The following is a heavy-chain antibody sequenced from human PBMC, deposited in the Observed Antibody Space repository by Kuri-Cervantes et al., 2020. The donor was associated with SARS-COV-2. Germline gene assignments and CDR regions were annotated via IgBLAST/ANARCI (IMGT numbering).Heavy chain of an antibody. CDR3: ALGYWGSGYPRYYYYMDV. J-gene: IGHJ6*03. CDR2: IIPILGTP. CDR1: GYTFTGYY. D-gene: IGHD3-22*01. Sequence: SVKVSCKASGYTFTGYYMHWVRQAPGQGLEWMGGIIPILGTPNYAQKFQGRVTITADESTSTAFMELSSLRSDDTAVYYCALGYWGSGYPRYYYYMDVWGKGTTVTVSS. V-gene: IGHV1-69*13.